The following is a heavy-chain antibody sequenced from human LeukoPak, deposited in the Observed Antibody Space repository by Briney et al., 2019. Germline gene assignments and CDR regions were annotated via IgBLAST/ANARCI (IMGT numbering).Heavy chain of an antibody. V-gene: IGHV3-9*01. J-gene: IGHJ4*02. CDR1: GFTFDDYA. D-gene: IGHD6-13*01. CDR2: ISWNSGRI. Sequence: GRSLRLSCAASGFTFDDYAMHWVRQAPWKGLEWVSGISWNSGRINYADSVKGRFTISRDNAKNSLYLQMNSLRAEDTALYYCARGVDGSSCPDYWGQGTLVTVSS. CDR3: ARGVDGSSCPDY.